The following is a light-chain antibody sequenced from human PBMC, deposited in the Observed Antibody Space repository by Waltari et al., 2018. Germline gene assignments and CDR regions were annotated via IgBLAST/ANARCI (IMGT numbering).Light chain of an antibody. CDR1: SSDIGNYNY. CDR2: DVS. J-gene: IGLJ2*01. Sequence: HSALTQPASVSGSPGQSITISCTGTSSDIGNYNYVSRYQQHPGKAPKLMIFDVSNRPSGVSDRFSGSKSGNTASLTISGLQAEDEADYYCSSYISSDTLELFGGGTSLTVL. V-gene: IGLV2-14*03. CDR3: SSYISSDTLEL.